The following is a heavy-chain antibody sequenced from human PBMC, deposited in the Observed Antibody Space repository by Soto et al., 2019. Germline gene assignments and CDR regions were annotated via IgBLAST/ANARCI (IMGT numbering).Heavy chain of an antibody. CDR3: ARHGAYCSSTSCYASDYYYGMDV. D-gene: IGHD2-2*01. CDR2: IYYSGST. J-gene: IGHJ6*02. Sequence: SETLSLTCTVSGVSISSSSYYWVWIRQPPGKGLEWIGSIYYSGSTYYNPSLKSRVTISVDTSKNQFSLKPSSVTAADTAVYYCARHGAYCSSTSCYASDYYYGMDVWGQGTTVTVSS. V-gene: IGHV4-39*01. CDR1: GVSISSSSYY.